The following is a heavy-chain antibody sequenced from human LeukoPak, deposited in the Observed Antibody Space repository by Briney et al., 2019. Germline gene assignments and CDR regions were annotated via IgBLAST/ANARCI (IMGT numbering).Heavy chain of an antibody. Sequence: PSETLSLTCTVSGGSISGYYWSWIRQPPGKGLEWIGYIYYSGNTDYNPSLKSRGTISVDTSKNQFSLKLSSVTAADTAVYYCARLKGGNDLSANWFDSWGQGTLVTVSS. CDR2: IYYSGNT. V-gene: IGHV4-59*08. D-gene: IGHD1-1*01. CDR1: GGSISGYY. J-gene: IGHJ5*01. CDR3: ARLKGGNDLSANWFDS.